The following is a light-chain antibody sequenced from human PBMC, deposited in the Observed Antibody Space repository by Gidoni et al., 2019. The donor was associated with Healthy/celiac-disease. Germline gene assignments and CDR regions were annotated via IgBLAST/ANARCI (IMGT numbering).Light chain of an antibody. Sequence: QSALTQPRSVSVSPGQSVTISCTGTSSDVGGYNYVSWYKQHPGKAPKLMIYDVSKRPSGVPDRFSGSKSGNTASLTISGLQAEDEADYYCCSYAGSYTFYVFGTGTKVTVL. J-gene: IGLJ1*01. V-gene: IGLV2-11*01. CDR1: SSDVGGYNY. CDR3: CSYAGSYTFYV. CDR2: DVS.